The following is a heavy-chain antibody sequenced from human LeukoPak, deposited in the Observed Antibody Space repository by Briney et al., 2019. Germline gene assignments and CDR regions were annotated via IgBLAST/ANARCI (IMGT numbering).Heavy chain of an antibody. CDR3: ARGYSSGWAFDY. V-gene: IGHV4-39*01. Sequence: SETLSLTCTVSGGSISSSSYYWGWIRQPPGKGLEWIGSIYYSGSTYYNPSLKSRVTISVDTSKNQFSLKLSSVTAADAALYYCARGYSSGWAFDYWGQGTLVTVSS. J-gene: IGHJ4*02. D-gene: IGHD6-19*01. CDR2: IYYSGST. CDR1: GGSISSSSYY.